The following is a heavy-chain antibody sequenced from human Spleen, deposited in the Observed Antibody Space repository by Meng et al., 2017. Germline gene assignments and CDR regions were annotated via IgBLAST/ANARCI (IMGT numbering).Heavy chain of an antibody. J-gene: IGHJ4*02. CDR2: IYWDDDK. V-gene: IGHV2-5*02. Sequence: PCKESGPTLVKPTQTLTLTCTFSGFSLSTSGVGVGWIRQPPGKALEWLALIYWDDDKRYSPSLKSRLTITKDTSKNQVVLTMTNMDPVDTATFYCAHRPQTGSYFDYWGQGTLVTVSS. CDR1: GFSLSTSGVG. CDR3: AHRPQTGSYFDY. D-gene: IGHD7-27*01.